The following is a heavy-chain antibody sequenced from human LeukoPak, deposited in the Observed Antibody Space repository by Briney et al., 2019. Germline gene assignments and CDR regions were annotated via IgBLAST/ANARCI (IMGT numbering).Heavy chain of an antibody. V-gene: IGHV4-34*01. CDR3: AREREEGGAWYERPHFDY. CDR1: GGSFSDYY. CDR2: INHSGST. J-gene: IGHJ4*02. D-gene: IGHD6-19*01. Sequence: PSETLSLTCAVYGGSFSDYYWAWIRQSPGKGLEWIGQINHSGSTNYNPSLKSRVTISVDTSKNQFSLKVRSVTAADTAVYYCAREREEGGAWYERPHFDYWGQGALVTVSS.